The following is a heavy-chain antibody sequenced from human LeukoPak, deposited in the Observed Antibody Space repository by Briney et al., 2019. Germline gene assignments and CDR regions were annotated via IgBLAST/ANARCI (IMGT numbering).Heavy chain of an antibody. CDR2: INPSGGT. J-gene: IGHJ4*02. V-gene: IGHV1-46*01. CDR1: GYTFSIYN. CDR3: ARDSFLEWLSEGPYYFDY. D-gene: IGHD3-3*01. Sequence: ASVKVSCKASGYTFSIYNMHWVRQAPGQGLEWMGIINPSGGTSYAQKLQGRITMTRDTSISTAYMELSRLRSDDTAVYYCARDSFLEWLSEGPYYFDYWGQGTLVTVSS.